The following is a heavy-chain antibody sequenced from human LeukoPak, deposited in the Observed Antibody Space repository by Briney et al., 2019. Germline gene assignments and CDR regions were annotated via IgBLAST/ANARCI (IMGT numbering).Heavy chain of an antibody. CDR2: INPNSGTT. V-gene: IGHV1-2*02. D-gene: IGHD5-12*01. CDR1: GYIFTGHL. Sequence: ASVKVSCTGSGYIFTGHLIHWVRQAPGQGLEWMGWINPNSGTTTYAQTFKGRVTMTRDTSINTAYMEMSRLRSDDTAMYFCARDERRGYSGYDPYYMDVWGKGTTLAVSS. CDR3: ARDERRGYSGYDPYYMDV. J-gene: IGHJ6*03.